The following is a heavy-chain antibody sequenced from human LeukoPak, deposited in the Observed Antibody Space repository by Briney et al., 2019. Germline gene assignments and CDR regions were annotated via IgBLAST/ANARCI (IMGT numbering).Heavy chain of an antibody. CDR1: GFTFSSYS. D-gene: IGHD5-12*01. CDR2: ISSSSSYI. V-gene: IGHV3-21*01. J-gene: IGHJ3*02. CDR3: ARDSGYDSDAFDI. Sequence: PGGSLRLSCAASGFTFSSYSMNWGRHAPGKGLEWVSSISSSSSYIYYADSVKGRFTISRDNAKNSLYLQMNSLRAEDTAVYYCARDSGYDSDAFDIWGQGTMVTVSS.